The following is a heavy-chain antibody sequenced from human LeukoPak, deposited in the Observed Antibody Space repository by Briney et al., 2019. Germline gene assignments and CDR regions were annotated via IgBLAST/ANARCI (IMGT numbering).Heavy chain of an antibody. Sequence: SETLSLTYTVSGGSISSGGYYWSWIRQPPGKGLEWIGYIYHSGSTYYNPSLKSRVTISVDRSKNQFSLKLSSVTAADTAGYYCAGGDILTGYYDASLRLHYYGMDVWGQGTTVTVSS. CDR1: GGSISSGGYY. J-gene: IGHJ6*02. D-gene: IGHD3-9*01. V-gene: IGHV4-30-2*02. CDR2: IYHSGST. CDR3: AGGDILTGYYDASLRLHYYGMDV.